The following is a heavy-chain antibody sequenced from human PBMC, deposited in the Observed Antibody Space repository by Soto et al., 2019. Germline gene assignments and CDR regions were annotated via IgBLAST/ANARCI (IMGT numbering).Heavy chain of an antibody. D-gene: IGHD6-19*01. V-gene: IGHV1-69*13. CDR3: ARVTYSSGWYTFLEYYYYGMDV. Sequence: ASVKVSCKASGGTFNSYAISWVRQAPGQGLEWMGGIIPIFGTANYAQKFQGRVTITADESTSTAYMELSSLRSEDTAVYYCARVTYSSGWYTFLEYYYYGMDVWGQGTTVTVSS. J-gene: IGHJ6*02. CDR2: IIPIFGTA. CDR1: GGTFNSYA.